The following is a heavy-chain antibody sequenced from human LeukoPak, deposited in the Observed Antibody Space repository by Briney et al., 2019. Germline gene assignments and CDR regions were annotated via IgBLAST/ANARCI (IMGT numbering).Heavy chain of an antibody. D-gene: IGHD3-22*01. V-gene: IGHV4-59*01. Sequence: SETLSLTCTVSGGSISTYYWSWIRQPPGKGLQWIGYIDYSGTTNYNPSLKSRVTISVDTSKNQFSLKLSSVTAADTAVYYCARDGYHDSSGYRNWFDPWGQGTLVTVSS. CDR2: IDYSGTT. CDR1: GGSISTYY. J-gene: IGHJ5*02. CDR3: ARDGYHDSSGYRNWFDP.